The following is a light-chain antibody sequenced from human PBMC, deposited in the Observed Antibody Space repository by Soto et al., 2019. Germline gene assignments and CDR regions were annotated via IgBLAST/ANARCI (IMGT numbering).Light chain of an antibody. CDR2: EVS. J-gene: IGLJ1*01. V-gene: IGLV2-14*01. CDR1: RSDVGAYNY. CDR3: SSYASRGTLV. Sequence: QSVLTQPASVSGSPGQSVTISCTGTRSDVGAYNYVSWYQQQPDKAPKLILYEVSYRPSGVSDRFSGSKSGNTASLTISGLQAEDEAYFYCSSYASRGTLVFGTGTKVTVL.